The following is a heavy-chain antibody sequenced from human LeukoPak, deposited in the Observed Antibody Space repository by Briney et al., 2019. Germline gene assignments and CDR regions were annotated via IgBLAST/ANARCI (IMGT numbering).Heavy chain of an antibody. CDR3: ARGSHYYDSSGYTDFDY. CDR2: IWYDGSNK. J-gene: IGHJ4*02. D-gene: IGHD3-22*01. V-gene: IGHV3-33*08. Sequence: GGSLRLSCAASGFTFSDYYMSWIRQAPGKGLEWVAVIWYDGSNKYYADSVKGRFTISRDNSKNTLYLQMNSLRAEDTAVYYCARGSHYYDSSGYTDFDYWGQGTLVTVSS. CDR1: GFTFSDYY.